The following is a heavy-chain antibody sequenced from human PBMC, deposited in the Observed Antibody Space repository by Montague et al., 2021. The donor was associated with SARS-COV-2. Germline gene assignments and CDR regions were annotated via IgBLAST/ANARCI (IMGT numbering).Heavy chain of an antibody. D-gene: IGHD2-21*01. J-gene: IGHJ6*02. CDR2: IYRANDK. Sequence: VKPTQTLTLTCTFSGFSLTNSGVGVAWIRQPPGRALEWLAVIYRANDKRYSPSLKSRLTIIKDTSKNQVVLTLTNLDPEDTATYYCAHTEYYDGDAFYPSSYHYYDFDVWGQGTTLTVSS. V-gene: IGHV2-5*02. CDR3: AHTEYYDGDAFYPSSYHYYDFDV. CDR1: GFSLTNSGVG.